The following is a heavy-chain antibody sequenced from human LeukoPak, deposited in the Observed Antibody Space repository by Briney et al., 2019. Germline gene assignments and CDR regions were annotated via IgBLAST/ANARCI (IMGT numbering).Heavy chain of an antibody. J-gene: IGHJ4*02. Sequence: ETSETLSLTCTVSGYSISSGYYWGWIRQPPGKGLEWIGSIYHSGSTYYNPSLKSRVTISVDTSKNQFSLKLSSVTAADTAVYYCATILPTLTTVTYPHYFDYWGQGTLVTVSS. V-gene: IGHV4-38-2*02. CDR3: ATILPTLTTVTYPHYFDY. CDR2: IYHSGST. CDR1: GYSISSGYY. D-gene: IGHD4-17*01.